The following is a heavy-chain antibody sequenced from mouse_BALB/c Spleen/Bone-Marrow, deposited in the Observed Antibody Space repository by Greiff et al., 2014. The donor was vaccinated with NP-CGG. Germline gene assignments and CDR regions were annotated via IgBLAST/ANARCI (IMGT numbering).Heavy chain of an antibody. V-gene: IGHV1S127*01. CDR1: GYSFTSYW. Sequence: QVQLQQSGPQLVRPGASVKISCKASGYSFTSYWMHWVKQGPGQGLEWIGMIDPSDSETRLNQKFKDKATLTVDKSSSTAYMQLSSPTSEDSAVYYCAREGDYYGSSAYWGQGTLVTVSA. D-gene: IGHD1-1*01. CDR3: AREGDYYGSSAY. CDR2: IDPSDSET. J-gene: IGHJ3*01.